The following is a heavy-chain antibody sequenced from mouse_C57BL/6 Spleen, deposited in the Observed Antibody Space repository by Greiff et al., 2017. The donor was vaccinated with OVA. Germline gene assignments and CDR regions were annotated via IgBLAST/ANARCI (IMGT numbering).Heavy chain of an antibody. J-gene: IGHJ3*01. CDR2: ISYDGSN. CDR3: ARGVGRGWFAY. V-gene: IGHV3-6*01. Sequence: EVQLQESGPGLVKPSQSLSLTCSVTGYSITSGYYWNWIRQFPGNKLEWMGYISYDGSNNYNPSLKNRISITRDTSTNQFFLKLNSVTTEDTATYYCARGVGRGWFAYWGQGTLVTVSA. CDR1: GYSITSGYY. D-gene: IGHD1-1*02.